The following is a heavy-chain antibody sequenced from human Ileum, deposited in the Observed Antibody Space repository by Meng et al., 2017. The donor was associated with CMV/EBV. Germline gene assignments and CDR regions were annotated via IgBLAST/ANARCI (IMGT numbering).Heavy chain of an antibody. J-gene: IGHJ4*02. Sequence: SETLSLTCTVSGGSISTSSYSWAWIRQPPGKGLEWIGSLYYSRGTFYNPSLKSRGTISVDTTKNQFSLKLSSVTAADTAVYYCARKGDTDFDYWGQGTLVTVSS. V-gene: IGHV4-39*01. D-gene: IGHD5-18*01. CDR2: LYYSRGT. CDR3: ARKGDTDFDY. CDR1: GGSISTSSYS.